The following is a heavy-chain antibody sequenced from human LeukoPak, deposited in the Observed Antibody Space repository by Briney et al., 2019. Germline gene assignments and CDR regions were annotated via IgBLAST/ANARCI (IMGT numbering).Heavy chain of an antibody. CDR1: GYTFNAYY. J-gene: IGHJ5*02. D-gene: IGHD1-1*01. CDR2: INPNSGGS. CDR3: ARALTYNWNDAVDP. V-gene: IGHV1-2*02. Sequence: GASVKVSCKTSGYTFNAYYMHWVRQAPGQGLEWMGWINPNSGGSNYAQKFQGRVTMTRDTSISTAYMELSRLRSDDTAVYYCARALTYNWNDAVDPWGQGTLVTVSS.